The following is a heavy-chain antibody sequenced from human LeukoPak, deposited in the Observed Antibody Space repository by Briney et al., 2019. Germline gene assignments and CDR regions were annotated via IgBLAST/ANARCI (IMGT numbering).Heavy chain of an antibody. J-gene: IGHJ3*02. CDR2: IVVGSGNT. D-gene: IGHD3-22*01. CDR3: AAVDDSSGYYFAFDI. Sequence: GASVKVSCKASGFTFTSSAMQWVRQARGQRLEWIGWIVVGSGNTNYAQKFQERVTITRDMSTSTAYMELSSLRSEDTAVYYCAAVDDSSGYYFAFDIWGQGTMVTVSS. V-gene: IGHV1-58*02. CDR1: GFTFTSSA.